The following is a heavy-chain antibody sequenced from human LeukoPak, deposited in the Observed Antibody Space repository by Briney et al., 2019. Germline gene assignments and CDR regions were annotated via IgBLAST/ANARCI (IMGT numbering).Heavy chain of an antibody. V-gene: IGHV4-39*01. CDR3: ARSLGANTWVGNWFDP. J-gene: IGHJ5*02. CDR1: GGSISSPNHD. Sequence: SETLSLTCSVSGGSISSPNHDWAWIRQPPGQGLEWIMNIYYSATTYYNLSLKSRFTLSVDTSQNQFSLKLSSVTAADTAIYFCARSLGANTWVGNWFDPWGQGTLVTVSP. D-gene: IGHD3-10*01. CDR2: IYYSATT.